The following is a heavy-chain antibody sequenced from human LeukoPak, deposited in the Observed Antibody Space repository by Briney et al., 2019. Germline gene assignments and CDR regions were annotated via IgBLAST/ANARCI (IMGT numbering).Heavy chain of an antibody. V-gene: IGHV4-31*03. D-gene: IGHD3-3*01. Sequence: SETLSLTCTVSGVSIISGGYYWSWIRQHPGKGLEWIGYIYSSGSTSYNPSLKSRVTISLDTSKNQFSLKLSSVTAADTAVYYCARGRFLDAFDIWGQGTMVTVSS. CDR2: IYSSGST. CDR3: ARGRFLDAFDI. J-gene: IGHJ3*02. CDR1: GVSIISGGYY.